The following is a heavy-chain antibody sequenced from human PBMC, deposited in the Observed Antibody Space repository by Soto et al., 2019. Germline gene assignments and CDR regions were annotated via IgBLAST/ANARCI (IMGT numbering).Heavy chain of an antibody. V-gene: IGHV3-48*02. Sequence: EVQLVESGGGLVQPGGSLRLSCAASGFTFSSYSMNWVRQAPGKGLEWVSYISSSSSTIYYADSVKGRFTISRDNAKNSQYLQMSSLRDEETAVYYCARGYSSSSYMARFDPWGQGTLVTVSS. CDR3: ARGYSSSSYMARFDP. CDR2: ISSSSSTI. J-gene: IGHJ5*02. CDR1: GFTFSSYS. D-gene: IGHD6-13*01.